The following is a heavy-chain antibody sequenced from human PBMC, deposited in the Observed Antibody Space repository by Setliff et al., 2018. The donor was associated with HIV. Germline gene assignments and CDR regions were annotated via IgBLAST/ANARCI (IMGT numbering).Heavy chain of an antibody. V-gene: IGHV4-31*03. CDR3: ARVLDPTYCGGDCYLLGYFDL. CDR2: IYFNGST. D-gene: IGHD2-21*02. CDR1: GGSISSGGYY. Sequence: SETLSLTCTVSGGSISSGGYYWSWVRQHAGKGLEWIGYIYFNGSTYYNPSLKSRLTISVDTSKDQFSLRLTSVTAADTAVYYCARVLDPTYCGGDCYLLGYFDLWGRGTLVTVSS. J-gene: IGHJ2*01.